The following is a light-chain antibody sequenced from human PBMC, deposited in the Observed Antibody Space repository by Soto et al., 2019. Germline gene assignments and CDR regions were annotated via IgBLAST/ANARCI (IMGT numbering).Light chain of an antibody. CDR1: QSISSY. J-gene: IGKJ1*01. CDR2: AAS. Sequence: DIQMTQSPAALSASLGDRVTITCRASQSISSYLDWYQQKPGNAAKLLIYAASSLQSGVPSRFSGSRSGTEFTLTIISLQAEDGVTYYCLQHNTLPRTFGQGTKVDIK. CDR3: LQHNTLPRT. V-gene: IGKV1-17*01.